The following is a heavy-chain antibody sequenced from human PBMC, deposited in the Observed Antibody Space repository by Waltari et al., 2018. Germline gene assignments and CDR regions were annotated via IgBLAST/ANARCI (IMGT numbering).Heavy chain of an antibody. CDR2: IIPIFGTA. V-gene: IGHV1-69*01. CDR3: ARTSTHYYDSSGYYSGPFDY. CDR1: GGTLSSYA. J-gene: IGHJ4*02. Sequence: QVQLVQSGAEVKKPGSSVKVSCKASGGTLSSYAISWVRQAPGQGLEWMGGIIPIFGTANYAQKFQGRVTITADESTSTAYMELSSLRSEDTAVYYCARTSTHYYDSSGYYSGPFDYWGQGTLVTVSS. D-gene: IGHD3-22*01.